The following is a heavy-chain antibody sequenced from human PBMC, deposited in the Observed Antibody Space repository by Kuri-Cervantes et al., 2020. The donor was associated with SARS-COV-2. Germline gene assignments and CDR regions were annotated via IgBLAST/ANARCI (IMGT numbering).Heavy chain of an antibody. CDR1: GYTFTGYY. Sequence: ASVKVSCKASGYTFTGYYMHWVRQAPGQGLEWMGWINPNSGGTNYAQKFQGRLRITADESTRTASMELSSLRSDDTAVYYCARGVVVVAAVIDYYYYGMDVWGQGTTVTVSS. V-gene: IGHV1-2*02. CDR2: INPNSGGT. D-gene: IGHD2-15*01. CDR3: ARGVVVVAAVIDYYYYGMDV. J-gene: IGHJ6*02.